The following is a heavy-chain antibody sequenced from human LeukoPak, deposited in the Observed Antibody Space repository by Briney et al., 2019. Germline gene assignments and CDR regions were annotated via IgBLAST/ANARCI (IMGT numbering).Heavy chain of an antibody. Sequence: WGAPRPPPSAPWVTGSKKLMRLGRHTPQKGPEWVSVIYSDGSTYYADSVKGRFTISRDSSKNTLYLQMNSLRAEDTAVYYCARSGSGWFDFWGQGTLVTVSS. CDR3: ARSGSGWFDF. CDR2: IYSDGST. V-gene: IGHV3-53*01. D-gene: IGHD6-19*01. J-gene: IGHJ4*02. CDR1: WVTGSKKL.